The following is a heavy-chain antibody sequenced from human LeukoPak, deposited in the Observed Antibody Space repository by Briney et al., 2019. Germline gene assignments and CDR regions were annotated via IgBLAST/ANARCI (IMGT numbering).Heavy chain of an antibody. V-gene: IGHV3-66*01. CDR3: ARDGGFDSSWGNFDY. CDR2: IYRGGST. CDR1: GFTVSSNF. J-gene: IGHJ4*02. D-gene: IGHD3-16*01. Sequence: GGSLRLSCAASGFTVSSNFMNSVRQAPGKGLEWVSVIYRGGSTYHADSVKGRFIISRDNSKNTLYLQMNSLRAEDTAVYYCARDGGFDSSWGNFDYWGQGTLVTVSP.